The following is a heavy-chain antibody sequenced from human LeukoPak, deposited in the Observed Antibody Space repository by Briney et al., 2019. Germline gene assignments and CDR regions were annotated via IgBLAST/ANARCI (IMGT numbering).Heavy chain of an antibody. J-gene: IGHJ3*02. D-gene: IGHD6-19*01. CDR2: ISGSSVYR. CDR3: ARVSVAGSVIDAFDM. Sequence: GGSLRLSCAATGFTFTNYSIHWVRQAPGKGLEWVSCISGSSVYRYYADSMKGRFTISRDNAKNSLYLQMNSLRAEDTAVYYCARVSVAGSVIDAFDMWGQGTMVTVSS. CDR1: GFTFTNYS. V-gene: IGHV3-21*01.